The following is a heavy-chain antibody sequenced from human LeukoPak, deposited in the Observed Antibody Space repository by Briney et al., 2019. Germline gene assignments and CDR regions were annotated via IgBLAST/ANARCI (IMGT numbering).Heavy chain of an antibody. V-gene: IGHV5-51*01. J-gene: IGHJ4*02. D-gene: IGHD6-6*01. CDR3: ARQSSSSSEGEASDY. CDR2: IYPGDSDT. Sequence: GESLKISXKGSGYSFTSYWIGWVRQMPGKGLEWTGIIYPGDSDTIYSPSFQGQVTISADKSISTAYLQWSSLKASDTAMYYCARQSSSSSEGEASDYWGQGTLVTVSS. CDR1: GYSFTSYW.